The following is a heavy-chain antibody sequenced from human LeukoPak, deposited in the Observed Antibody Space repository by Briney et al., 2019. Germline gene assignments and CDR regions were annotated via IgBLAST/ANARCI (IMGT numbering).Heavy chain of an antibody. J-gene: IGHJ5*02. CDR2: IWYDGSNK. D-gene: IGHD2-2*02. Sequence: GGSLRLSCAASGFTFSSYAMSWVRQAPGKGLEWVAVIWYDGSNKYYADSVKGRFTISRDNSKNTLYLQMNSLRAEDTAVYYCAREILHCSSTSCYTGWFDPWGQGTLVTVSS. V-gene: IGHV3-33*08. CDR1: GFTFSSYA. CDR3: AREILHCSSTSCYTGWFDP.